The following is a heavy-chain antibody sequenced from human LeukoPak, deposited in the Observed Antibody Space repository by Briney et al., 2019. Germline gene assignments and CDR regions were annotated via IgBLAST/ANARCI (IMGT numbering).Heavy chain of an antibody. CDR3: ARVGSTAEAGTVDY. Sequence: PGGSLRLSCAASGFTFSDYYMAWLRQAPGKGLEWISYISPSSSHTPYADPVRGRFIISRDNAWNSLYLQMNSLKADDTAVYYCARVGSTAEAGTVDYWGQGTLVTVSS. CDR1: GFTFSDYY. V-gene: IGHV3-11*05. J-gene: IGHJ4*02. D-gene: IGHD6-13*01. CDR2: ISPSSSHT.